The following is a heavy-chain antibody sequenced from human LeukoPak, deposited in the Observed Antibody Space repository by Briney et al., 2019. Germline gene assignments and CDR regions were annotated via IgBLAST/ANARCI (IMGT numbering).Heavy chain of an antibody. D-gene: IGHD2-2*01. CDR1: GFTFSSYS. J-gene: IGHJ4*02. Sequence: PGGSLRLSCAASGFTFSSYSMNWVRQAPGKGLEWVSSISSSSSTIYYADSVKGRFTISRDNAKNSLYLQMNSLRAEDTAVYYCARDRGSRYCSSTSCSHFDYWGQGTLVTVSS. CDR2: ISSSSSTI. V-gene: IGHV3-48*01. CDR3: ARDRGSRYCSSTSCSHFDY.